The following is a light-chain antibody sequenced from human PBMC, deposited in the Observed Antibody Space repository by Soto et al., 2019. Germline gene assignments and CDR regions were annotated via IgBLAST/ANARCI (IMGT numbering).Light chain of an antibody. J-gene: IGKJ1*01. CDR2: GAS. CDR3: LQHTYIWS. CDR1: QDVSND. Sequence: DIQMTQSPPSLSASVGDRVTITCRASQDVSNDLGWFQQKPGKAPKRLIFGASNLESGVPSRFSGTGSGTEFILTITNLQPEEFATYYCLQHTYIWSFGQGTKGDIK. V-gene: IGKV1-17*02.